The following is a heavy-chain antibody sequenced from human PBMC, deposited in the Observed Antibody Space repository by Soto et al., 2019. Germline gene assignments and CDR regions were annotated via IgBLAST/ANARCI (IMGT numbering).Heavy chain of an antibody. CDR1: GYTFTSYY. D-gene: IGHD3-22*01. CDR3: ARDPPTYYYDSSDAFDI. CDR2: INPSGGST. J-gene: IGHJ3*02. V-gene: IGHV1-46*01. Sequence: QVQLVQSGAEVKKPGASVKVSCKASGYTFTSYYMHWVRQAPGQGLEWMGIINPSGGSTSYAQKFQGRVTMTRDTSTSTVYMELSSLRSEDTAVYYCARDPPTYYYDSSDAFDIWGQGTMVTVSS.